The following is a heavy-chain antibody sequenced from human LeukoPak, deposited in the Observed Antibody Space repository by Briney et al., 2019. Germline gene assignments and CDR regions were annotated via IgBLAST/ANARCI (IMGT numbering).Heavy chain of an antibody. Sequence: GGSLRLSCAASGFTFSSYGMHWVRQAPGKRLEWVAVISYDGSNKYYADSVKGRFTISRDNSKNTLYLQMNSLRAEDTAVYYCAKGEGIAAAGVDYWGQGTLVTVSS. D-gene: IGHD6-13*01. CDR3: AKGEGIAAAGVDY. CDR2: ISYDGSNK. J-gene: IGHJ4*02. V-gene: IGHV3-30*18. CDR1: GFTFSSYG.